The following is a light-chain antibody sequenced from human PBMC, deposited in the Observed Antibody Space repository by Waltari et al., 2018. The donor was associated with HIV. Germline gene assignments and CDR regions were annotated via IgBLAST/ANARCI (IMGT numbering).Light chain of an antibody. CDR2: YDI. CDR1: NIGSRS. V-gene: IGLV3-21*04. CDR3: RVWDGDSNHVV. Sequence: SYMLTQPPSVSVAPGETARITCEGDNIGSRSVQWYQQKAGQAPVLVIYYDIDRPAGIPEGCSGSNADNTDTLTISRVEAGDEADYYCRVWDGDSNHVVFGGGTKLTVL. J-gene: IGLJ2*01.